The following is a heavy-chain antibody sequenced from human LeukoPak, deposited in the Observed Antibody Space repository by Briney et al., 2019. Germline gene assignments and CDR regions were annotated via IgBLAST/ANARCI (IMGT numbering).Heavy chain of an antibody. CDR2: SDGGHSS. Sequence: PGGSLRLSCAASGFTVSSNYMSWVRQAPGKGLEWVSSLSDGGHSSFYADSVKGRFTIYRDNAKDILYLQMFSLRVDDTAVYYCARRRGFDPSGLYFRGMDWGEGTLILVSS. CDR3: ARRRGFDPSGLYFRGMD. J-gene: IGHJ4*02. D-gene: IGHD6-19*01. CDR1: GFTVSSNY. V-gene: IGHV3-53*01.